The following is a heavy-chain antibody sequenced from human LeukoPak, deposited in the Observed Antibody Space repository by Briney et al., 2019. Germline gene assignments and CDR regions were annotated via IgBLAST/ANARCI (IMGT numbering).Heavy chain of an antibody. CDR1: GYSITSDYY. CDR3: ARDLAIPPYNWFDP. Sequence: SETLSLTCTVSGYSITSDYYWGWIRQPPGKGLEWIGSIYHSGSTSYNPSLRSRVTISVDTSKNQFSLKLSSVTAADTAVYYCARDLAIPPYNWFDPWGQGTLVTVSS. V-gene: IGHV4-38-2*02. J-gene: IGHJ5*02. CDR2: IYHSGST. D-gene: IGHD2-2*02.